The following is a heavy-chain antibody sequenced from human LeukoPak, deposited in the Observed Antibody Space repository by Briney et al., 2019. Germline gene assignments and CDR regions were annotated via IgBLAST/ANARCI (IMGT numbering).Heavy chain of an antibody. CDR2: IIPIFGTA. V-gene: IGHV1-69*05. D-gene: IGHD3-22*01. CDR3: AREDHETYYYDSSGYWWYY. CDR1: GGTFSSYA. J-gene: IGHJ4*02. Sequence: SVKVSCKAPGGTFSSYAISRVRQAPGQGLEWMGRIIPIFGTANYAQKFRGRVTITTDETTSTAYMELSSLRSEDTAVYYCAREDHETYYYDSSGYWWYYWGQGTLVTVSS.